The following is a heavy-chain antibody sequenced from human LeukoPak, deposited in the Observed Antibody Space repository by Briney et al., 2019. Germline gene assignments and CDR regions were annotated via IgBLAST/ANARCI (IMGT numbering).Heavy chain of an antibody. Sequence: ASVKVSCKTSGYIFTTFGINWVRQAPGQGLEWMGWISPYNGNTNYAQKLRGRVTMTTDTSTNTAYKELRSLRSDDTAVYYCARDKGKAYSYGYVDYWGQGTLVTV. CDR3: ARDKGKAYSYGYVDY. J-gene: IGHJ4*02. CDR1: GYIFTTFG. CDR2: ISPYNGNT. V-gene: IGHV1-18*01. D-gene: IGHD5-18*01.